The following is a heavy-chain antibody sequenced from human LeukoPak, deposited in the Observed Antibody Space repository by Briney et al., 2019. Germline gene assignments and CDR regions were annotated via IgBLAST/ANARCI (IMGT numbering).Heavy chain of an antibody. CDR3: AKVSSSLHIDY. J-gene: IGHJ4*02. CDR1: GFTFSTHA. CDR2: ISGSGGST. V-gene: IGHV3-23*01. D-gene: IGHD6-13*01. Sequence: GGSLRLSCAASGFTFSTHAMSWARQAPGKGLEWVSGISGSGGSTYYADSVKGRFTISRDNFKNTLYLQMTSLRVEDTAIYYCAKVSSSLHIDYWGQGTLVTVSS.